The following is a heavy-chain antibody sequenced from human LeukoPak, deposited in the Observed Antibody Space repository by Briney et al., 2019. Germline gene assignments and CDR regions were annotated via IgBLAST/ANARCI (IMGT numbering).Heavy chain of an antibody. Sequence: GESLKISCKGSGYRFPIYWIGWVRQMPGKGLEWMGIIYPGDSDTRYSPSFQGQVTISADKSISTAYLQWSSLKASDTAMYYCASGYSGYDFGFYYFDYWGQGTLVTVSS. J-gene: IGHJ4*02. CDR2: IYPGDSDT. CDR1: GYRFPIYW. V-gene: IGHV5-51*01. D-gene: IGHD5-12*01. CDR3: ASGYSGYDFGFYYFDY.